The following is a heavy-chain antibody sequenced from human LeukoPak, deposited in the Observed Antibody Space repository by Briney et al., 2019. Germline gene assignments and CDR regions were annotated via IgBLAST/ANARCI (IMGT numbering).Heavy chain of an antibody. V-gene: IGHV3-30*18. Sequence: PGRSLRLSFAASGFTFSSYGMHWVRQAPGKGLEWVAVISYDGSNKYYADSVKGRFTISRDNSKNTLYLQMNSLRAEDTAVYYWAKDYCSSTSCYGIDYWGQGTLVTVSS. CDR3: AKDYCSSTSCYGIDY. D-gene: IGHD2-2*01. J-gene: IGHJ4*02. CDR2: ISYDGSNK. CDR1: GFTFSSYG.